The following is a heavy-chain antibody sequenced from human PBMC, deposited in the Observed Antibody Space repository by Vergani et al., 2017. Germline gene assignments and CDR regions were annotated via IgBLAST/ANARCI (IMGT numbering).Heavy chain of an antibody. Sequence: QVQLVQSGAEVKKPGASVKVSCKASGYTFTGYYMHWVRQAPGQGLAWMGWINPNSGGTNYAKKFQGWVTMTRDTSISTAYMELSRLRADDTAVYYCAREGVWGSYRYTPSLLDYWGQGTLVTGSS. CDR1: GYTFTGYY. CDR3: AREGVWGSYRYTPSLLDY. D-gene: IGHD3-16*02. J-gene: IGHJ4*02. CDR2: INPNSGGT. V-gene: IGHV1-2*04.